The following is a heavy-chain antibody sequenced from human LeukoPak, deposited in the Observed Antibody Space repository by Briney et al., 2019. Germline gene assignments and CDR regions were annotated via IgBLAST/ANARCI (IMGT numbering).Heavy chain of an antibody. Sequence: GGSLRLSCAASGFTVSSNYMSWVRQAPGKGLEWVSVIYSGGSTYYADSVKGRFTISRDNSKNTLYLQMNSLRAEDTAVYYCARGWSYYEYCFDYWGQGTLVTVSS. CDR1: GFTVSSNY. D-gene: IGHD3-22*01. V-gene: IGHV3-53*01. J-gene: IGHJ4*02. CDR2: IYSGGST. CDR3: ARGWSYYEYCFDY.